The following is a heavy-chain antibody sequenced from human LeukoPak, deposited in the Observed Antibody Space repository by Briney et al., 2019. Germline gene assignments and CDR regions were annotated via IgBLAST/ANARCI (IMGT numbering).Heavy chain of an antibody. J-gene: IGHJ3*02. CDR3: ARSSIAAAWYAVFDI. D-gene: IGHD6-13*01. Sequence: SETLSLTCTVSGGSISRYYRNWIRQPPGKGLEWNGYIYYSGSTNYNPSLKSRVTISVDTSKNQFSLKLSSVTAADTAVYYCARSSIAAAWYAVFDIWGQGTMVTVSS. V-gene: IGHV4-59*08. CDR2: IYYSGST. CDR1: GGSISRYY.